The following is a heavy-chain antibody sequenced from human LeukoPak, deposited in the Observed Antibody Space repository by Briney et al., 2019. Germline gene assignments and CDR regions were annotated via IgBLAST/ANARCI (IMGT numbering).Heavy chain of an antibody. Sequence: TGGSLRLSCAASGFTFSSYGIHWVRQAPGKGLEWVAFIRYDGSNKYHADSVKGRFTISRDNSKNTVYLQMNSLRAEGTAVYFCAKEYGFDYHYFYSMDVWGKGTTVTISS. D-gene: IGHD3-10*01. CDR3: AKEYGFDYHYFYSMDV. V-gene: IGHV3-30*02. CDR2: IRYDGSNK. CDR1: GFTFSSYG. J-gene: IGHJ6*03.